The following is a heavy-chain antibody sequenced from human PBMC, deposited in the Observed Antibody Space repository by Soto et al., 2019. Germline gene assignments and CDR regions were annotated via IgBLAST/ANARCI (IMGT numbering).Heavy chain of an antibody. Sequence: QVQLVQSGAEVRKPGSSVKVSCVASGGTFSTSAMNWVRQAPGQGLEWVGGIIPVFGTPTYAQSLQGRVTITVDVSTTTAYMELTRLRPEDTAVYYCATQLTGDLDIWGQGTLVIVSS. V-gene: IGHV1-69*13. CDR2: IIPVFGTP. CDR3: ATQLTGDLDI. J-gene: IGHJ4*02. CDR1: GGTFSTSA. D-gene: IGHD7-27*01.